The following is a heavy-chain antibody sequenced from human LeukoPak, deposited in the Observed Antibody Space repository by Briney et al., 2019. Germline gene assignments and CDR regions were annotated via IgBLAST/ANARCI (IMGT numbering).Heavy chain of an antibody. CDR1: GFTFSSYA. CDR2: ISATGGNT. V-gene: IGHV3-23*01. D-gene: IGHD6-19*01. J-gene: IGHJ4*02. Sequence: GGSLRLSCAASGFTFSSYAMSWVRQAPGKGLEWVSLISATGGNTYYADSVKGRFTISRDNSKNTLYLHMNSLRAEDTAIYYCSSSVFYSGGWYGGYWGQGTLVTVSS. CDR3: SSSVFYSGGWYGGY.